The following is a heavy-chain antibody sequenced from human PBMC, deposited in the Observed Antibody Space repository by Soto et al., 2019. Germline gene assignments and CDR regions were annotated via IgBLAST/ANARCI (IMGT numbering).Heavy chain of an antibody. J-gene: IGHJ4*02. CDR3: ARDQAMAQFDY. Sequence: QVQLVRSGAEVKKPGASVKVSCKASGYTFTSYGVSWVRQAPGQGLEWMGWINAYKGNTKNAQKLQGKITMTPDTSTSTAYMELRSLRSDDTPVYYCARDQAMAQFDYWGQGTVVTVSS. V-gene: IGHV1-18*01. CDR1: GYTFTSYG. CDR2: INAYKGNT. D-gene: IGHD5-18*01.